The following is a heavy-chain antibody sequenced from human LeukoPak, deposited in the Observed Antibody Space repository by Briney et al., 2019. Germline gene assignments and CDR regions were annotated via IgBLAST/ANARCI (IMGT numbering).Heavy chain of an antibody. CDR3: ARGPGYCSGGSCYRFYYYMDV. V-gene: IGHV4-4*07. D-gene: IGHD2-15*01. J-gene: IGHJ6*03. CDR1: GGSISTYY. Sequence: SETLSLTCTVSGGSISTYYWSWIRQPAGKGLEWIGCIYSSGSTNYNPSLKSRVTMSVDTSKNQVSLKLSSVTAADTAVYYCARGPGYCSGGSCYRFYYYMDVWGKGTTVTVSS. CDR2: IYSSGST.